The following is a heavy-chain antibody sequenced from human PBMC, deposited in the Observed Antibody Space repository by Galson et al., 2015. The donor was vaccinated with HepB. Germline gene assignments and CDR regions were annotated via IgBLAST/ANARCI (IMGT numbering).Heavy chain of an antibody. CDR2: IYPGDSDT. D-gene: IGHD3-22*01. Sequence: QSGAEVKKPGESLKISCKGSGYSFTSYWIGWVRQMPGKGLEWMGIIYPGDSDTRYSPSFQGQVTISDDKSISTAYLQWSSLKASDTAMYYCARCHYDSSGYYDFDYWGQGTLVTVSS. CDR1: GYSFTSYW. J-gene: IGHJ4*02. CDR3: ARCHYDSSGYYDFDY. V-gene: IGHV5-51*03.